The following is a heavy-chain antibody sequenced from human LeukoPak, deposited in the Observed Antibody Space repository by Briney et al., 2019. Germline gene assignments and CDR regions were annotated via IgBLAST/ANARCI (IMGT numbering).Heavy chain of an antibody. Sequence: GASVKVSCKASGYNFASYGISWVRQAPGQGLEWMGGIIPIFGTANYAQKFQGRVTITTDESTSTAYMELSSLRSEDTAVYYCARVSELLWFGELPRRPYYYYMDVWGKGTTVTVSS. CDR1: GYNFASYG. CDR3: ARVSELLWFGELPRRPYYYYMDV. D-gene: IGHD3-10*01. J-gene: IGHJ6*03. CDR2: IIPIFGTA. V-gene: IGHV1-69*05.